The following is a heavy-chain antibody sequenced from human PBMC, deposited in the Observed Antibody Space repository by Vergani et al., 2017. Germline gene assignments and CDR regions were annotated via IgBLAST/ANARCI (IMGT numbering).Heavy chain of an antibody. CDR3: ASVTHSGQWADR. V-gene: IGHV4-59*11. Sequence: QVQLQESGPGLVKSSETLSLTCSVSFDSIRNLYCNWIRQPPGKGLEWIGSIHYSENTNYNPSLKTRVTISVDTSKNQVSLTLTSVNAADTAVYYCASVTHSGQWADRWGQGILVTVTS. J-gene: IGHJ5*02. D-gene: IGHD2-15*01. CDR2: IHYSENT. CDR1: FDSIRNLY.